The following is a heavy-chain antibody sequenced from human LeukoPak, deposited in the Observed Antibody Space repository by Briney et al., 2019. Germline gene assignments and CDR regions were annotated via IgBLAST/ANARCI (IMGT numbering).Heavy chain of an antibody. J-gene: IGHJ4*02. CDR3: ARSQQLIRTFDS. CDR1: GGSISPYY. Sequence: SETLSLTCTVSGGSISPYYGSWIRQSPGKGLEWIGYIYYSGDTNYNPSLKSRVTMTVDTSKNQFSLRLSSVTAADTAVYYCARSQQLIRTFDSWGQGTLVAVSS. CDR2: IYYSGDT. D-gene: IGHD6-13*01. V-gene: IGHV4-59*01.